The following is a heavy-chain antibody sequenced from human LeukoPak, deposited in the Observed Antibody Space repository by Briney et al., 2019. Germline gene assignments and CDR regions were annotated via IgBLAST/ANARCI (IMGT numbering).Heavy chain of an antibody. CDR2: ISSSSSYI. CDR3: ARGTRQFLEWLSRFDY. D-gene: IGHD3-3*01. V-gene: IGHV3-21*01. CDR1: GFTFSSYS. Sequence: PGGSLRLSCAASGFTFSSYSMNWVRQAPGKGLEWVSSISSSSSYIYYADSVKGRFTISRDNAKNSLYLQMNSLRAEDTAVYYCARGTRQFLEWLSRFDYWGQGTLVTVSS. J-gene: IGHJ4*02.